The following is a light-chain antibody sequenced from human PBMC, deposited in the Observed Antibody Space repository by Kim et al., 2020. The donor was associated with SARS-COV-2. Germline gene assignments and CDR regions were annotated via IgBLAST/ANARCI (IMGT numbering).Light chain of an antibody. Sequence: EIVLTQSPGTLSLSPGERATLSCRTSQSVSNHYLAWYQQKPGQAPRLLMYATSTRASGIPDRFSGSGSETDFTLTISRLEPDDFAVYYCQQYNSLPWYLFGEGKKV. CDR1: QSVSNHY. V-gene: IGKV3-20*01. CDR3: QQYNSLPWYL. CDR2: ATS. J-gene: IGKJ1*01.